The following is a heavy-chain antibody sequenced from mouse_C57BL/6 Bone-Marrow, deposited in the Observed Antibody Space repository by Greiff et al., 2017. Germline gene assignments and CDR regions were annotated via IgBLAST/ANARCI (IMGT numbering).Heavy chain of an antibody. CDR3: ALGLDFDY. V-gene: IGHV1-26*01. Sequence: VQLQQSGPELVKPGASVKISCKASGYTFTDYYMNWVKQSHGKSLEWIGDINPNNGGTSYNQKFKGKATLTVDKSSSTAYMELRSLTSVDSAVSYCALGLDFDYWGQGTTLTVSS. J-gene: IGHJ2*01. CDR2: INPNNGGT. D-gene: IGHD4-1*01. CDR1: GYTFTDYY.